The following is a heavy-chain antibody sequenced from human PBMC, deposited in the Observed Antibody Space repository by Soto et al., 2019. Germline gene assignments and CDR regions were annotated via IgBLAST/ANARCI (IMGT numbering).Heavy chain of an antibody. J-gene: IGHJ4*02. CDR2: IYYSGST. V-gene: IGHV4-61*01. Sequence: SETLSLTCTVSGGSVSSGSYYWSWIRQPPGKGLEWIGYIYYSGSTNYNPSLKSRVTISVDTSKNQFSLKLSSVTAADTAVYYCARDRSHYYDSSGYYYGLVYWGQGTLVTVSS. CDR1: GGSVSSGSYY. D-gene: IGHD3-22*01. CDR3: ARDRSHYYDSSGYYYGLVY.